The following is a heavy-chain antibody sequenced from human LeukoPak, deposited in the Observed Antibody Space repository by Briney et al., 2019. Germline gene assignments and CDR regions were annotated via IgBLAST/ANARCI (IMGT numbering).Heavy chain of an antibody. CDR3: VRVADLGYCSSTSCYTLKRHFYY. Sequence: PSETLSLTCTVSGGTISSGDYYWSWIRQPPGKGLEWIGYIYYSGSTYYNPSLKSRVTISVDTSKSQFSLKLSSVTAADTAVYSCVRVADLGYCSSTSCYTLKRHFYYWGQGTLVTVSS. CDR1: GGTISSGDYY. J-gene: IGHJ4*02. V-gene: IGHV4-30-4*08. D-gene: IGHD2-2*02. CDR2: IYYSGST.